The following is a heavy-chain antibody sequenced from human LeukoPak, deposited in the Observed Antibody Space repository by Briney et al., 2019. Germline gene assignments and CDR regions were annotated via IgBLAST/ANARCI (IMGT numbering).Heavy chain of an antibody. Sequence: PSETLSLTCTVSGGSISSSSYYWGWIRQPPGKGLEWIGSIYYSGSTYYNPSLKSRVTISVDTSKNQFSLKLSSVTAADTAVYYCARHRPLYQLLANNWFDPWGQGTLVTVSS. CDR3: ARHRPLYQLLANNWFDP. CDR1: GGSISSSSYY. J-gene: IGHJ5*02. CDR2: IYYSGST. D-gene: IGHD2-2*01. V-gene: IGHV4-39*01.